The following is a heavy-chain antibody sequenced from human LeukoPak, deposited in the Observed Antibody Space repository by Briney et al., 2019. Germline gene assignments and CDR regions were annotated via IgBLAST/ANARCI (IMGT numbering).Heavy chain of an antibody. CDR2: IYYSGST. V-gene: IGHV4-34*01. Sequence: SETLSLTCAVYGGSFSGYYWSWIRQPPGKGLEWIGSIYYSGSTYYNPSLKSRVTISVDTSKNQFSLKLSSVTAADTAVYYCARERIQLWTYWGQGTLVTVSS. D-gene: IGHD5-18*01. J-gene: IGHJ4*02. CDR1: GGSFSGYY. CDR3: ARERIQLWTY.